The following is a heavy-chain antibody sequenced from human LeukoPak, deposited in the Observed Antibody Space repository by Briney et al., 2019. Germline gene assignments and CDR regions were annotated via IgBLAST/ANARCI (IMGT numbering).Heavy chain of an antibody. J-gene: IGHJ4*02. V-gene: IGHV1-18*01. CDR3: ARGRGIAVAGNPPFDY. Sequence: GASVKVSCKASGYTFTSYGISWVRQAPGQGLEWMGWISAYNGNTNYAQKLQGRVTMTTDTSTSTAYMELRSLRSDDTAVYYCARGRGIAVAGNPPFDYWGQGTLVTVSS. CDR1: GYTFTSYG. CDR2: ISAYNGNT. D-gene: IGHD6-19*01.